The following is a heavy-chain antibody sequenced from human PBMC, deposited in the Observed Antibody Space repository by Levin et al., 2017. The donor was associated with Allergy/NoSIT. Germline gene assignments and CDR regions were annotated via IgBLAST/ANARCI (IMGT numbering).Heavy chain of an antibody. Sequence: GGSLRLSCAASGFTFDDYTMHWVRQAPGKGLEWVSLISWDGGSTYYADSVKGRFTISRDNSKNSLYLQMNSLRTEDTALYYCAKESPGGNSIDYWGQGTLVTVSS. CDR2: ISWDGGST. CDR1: GFTFDDYT. V-gene: IGHV3-43*01. CDR3: AKESPGGNSIDY. J-gene: IGHJ4*02. D-gene: IGHD4-23*01.